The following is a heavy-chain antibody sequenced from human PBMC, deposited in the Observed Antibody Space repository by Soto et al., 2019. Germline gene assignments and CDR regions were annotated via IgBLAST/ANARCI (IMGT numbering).Heavy chain of an antibody. D-gene: IGHD1-1*01. J-gene: IGHJ5*02. Sequence: QVQLQESGPRLVKPSQDLSLTCTVSGGSINSGAYHWSWVRQHPGKGLEWMGAISYRGTTYSNPSPQSRMTMSVDTSKTQLSLKLSSVTAADTAVYYCARMSATGTRWFDPWGPGTLVTASS. V-gene: IGHV4-31*03. CDR2: ISYRGTT. CDR1: GGSINSGAYH. CDR3: ARMSATGTRWFDP.